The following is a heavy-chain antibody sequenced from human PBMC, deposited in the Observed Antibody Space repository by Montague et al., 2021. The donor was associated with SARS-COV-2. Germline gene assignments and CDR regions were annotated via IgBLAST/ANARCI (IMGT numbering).Heavy chain of an antibody. CDR1: GGSISSSSYY. CDR2: IYYSGST. CDR3: ARQKMGSVTIFGVVMHDKWLDP. D-gene: IGHD3-3*01. Sequence: SEILSLTCTVSGGSISSSSYYWGWIRQPPGKGLEWIGNIYYSGSTYYNPSLKSRVTISVDTSKNQFSLKLSSVTAADTAVYYCARQKMGSVTIFGVVMHDKWLDPWGQGTLVTVSS. J-gene: IGHJ5*02. V-gene: IGHV4-39*01.